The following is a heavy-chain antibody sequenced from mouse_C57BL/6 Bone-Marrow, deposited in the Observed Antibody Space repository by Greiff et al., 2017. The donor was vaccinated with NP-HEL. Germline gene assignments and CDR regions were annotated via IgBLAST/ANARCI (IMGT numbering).Heavy chain of an antibody. V-gene: IGHV5-17*01. D-gene: IGHD2-4*01. J-gene: IGHJ4*01. CDR3: ARELRRAMDY. CDR1: GFTFSDYG. Sequence: EVQLVESGGGLVKPGGSLKLSCAASGFTFSDYGMHWVRQAPEKGLEWVAYISSGSSTIYYADTVTGRFTISRDNAKNTLFLQMTRLRSEDTAMYYCARELRRAMDYWGQGTSVTVSS. CDR2: ISSGSSTI.